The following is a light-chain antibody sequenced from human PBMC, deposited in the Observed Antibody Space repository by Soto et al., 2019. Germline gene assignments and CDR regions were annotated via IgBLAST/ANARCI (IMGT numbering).Light chain of an antibody. J-gene: IGLJ2*01. CDR1: SSDVGGYKY. Sequence: QSVLTQPASVSGSPGQSITISCTGTSSDVGGYKYVSWYQQHPGKAPKLMIYEVSNRTSGVSNRFSGSKSGNTASLTISGLQAEDEADYYCSSYTSSSTLVFGGGTQLTVL. CDR2: EVS. CDR3: SSYTSSSTLV. V-gene: IGLV2-14*01.